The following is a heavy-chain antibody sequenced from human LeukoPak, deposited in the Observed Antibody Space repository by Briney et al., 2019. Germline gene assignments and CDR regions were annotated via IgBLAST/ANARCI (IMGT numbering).Heavy chain of an antibody. CDR1: GFTFSGYA. Sequence: PGGSLRLSCAASGFTFSGYAMSWVRQAPGKGLEWVSSISSSGDSTFYADSVKERFTIPRDNSKNTLYPQMSRLRAEDTAVYYCAKDRPNYHESNGHYYRRDGDYWGQGTLVTVSS. J-gene: IGHJ4*02. CDR3: AKDRPNYHESNGHYYRRDGDY. CDR2: ISSSGDST. D-gene: IGHD3-22*01. V-gene: IGHV3-23*01.